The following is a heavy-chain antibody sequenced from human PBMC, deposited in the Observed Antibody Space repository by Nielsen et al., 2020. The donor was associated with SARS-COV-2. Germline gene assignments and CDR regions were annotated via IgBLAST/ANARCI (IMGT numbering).Heavy chain of an antibody. CDR3: ARKLGHGFDI. CDR2: TYYGGST. CDR1: GASITSYY. V-gene: IGHV4-59*13. Sequence: SETLSLTCAVSGASITSYYWTWIRQSPGKGLEWIGNTYYGGSTNYNPSLKSRVTISVDTSKNQFSLKLSSVSAADTAVYFCARKLGHGFDIWGQGTMVTVSS. J-gene: IGHJ3*02.